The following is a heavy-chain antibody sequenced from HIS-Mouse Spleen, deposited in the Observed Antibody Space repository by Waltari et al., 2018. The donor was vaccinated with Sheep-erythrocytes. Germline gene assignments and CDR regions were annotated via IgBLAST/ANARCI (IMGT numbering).Heavy chain of an antibody. Sequence: EVQLVESGGGLVQPGGSLRLSCAASGFTFSSYDMHWVRQATGTGLECVSAIGTAGDTYYPGSVKGRFTISRENAKNSLYLQMNSLRAGDTAVYYCARANSGSYDDAFDIWGQGTMVTVSS. J-gene: IGHJ3*02. V-gene: IGHV3-13*01. CDR2: IGTAGDT. D-gene: IGHD1-26*01. CDR1: GFTFSSYD. CDR3: ARANSGSYDDAFDI.